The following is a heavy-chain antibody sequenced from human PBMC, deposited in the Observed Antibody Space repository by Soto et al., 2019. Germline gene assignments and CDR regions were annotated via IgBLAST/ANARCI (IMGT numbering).Heavy chain of an antibody. CDR3: ARVAYYYDTFILDAFDI. D-gene: IGHD3-22*01. CDR1: GFTFSDYY. CDR2: ISSSGSTT. Sequence: PGGSLRLSCAASGFTFSDYYMTWIRQAPGKGLEWVSYISSSGSTTYYADSVKGRFTISRDNAKNTLYLQMNSLRAEDTAVYYCARVAYYYDTFILDAFDIWGQGTTVTVSS. J-gene: IGHJ3*02. V-gene: IGHV3-11*04.